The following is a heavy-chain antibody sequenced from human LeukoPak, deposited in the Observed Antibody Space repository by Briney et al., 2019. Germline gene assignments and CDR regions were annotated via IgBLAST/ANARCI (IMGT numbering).Heavy chain of an antibody. CDR1: GGSISSDNW. V-gene: IGHV4-4*02. J-gene: IGHJ4*02. CDR3: ARDLVDSGGYYFDY. CDR2: IYQSGST. Sequence: SETLSLTCAVSGGSISSDNWWTWVRQPPGKGLEWIGPIYQSGSTNYNPSLKSRVTISVDKSKNQFSLKLSSVTAADTAIYYCARDLVDSGGYYFDYWGQGTLVTVSS. D-gene: IGHD3-22*01.